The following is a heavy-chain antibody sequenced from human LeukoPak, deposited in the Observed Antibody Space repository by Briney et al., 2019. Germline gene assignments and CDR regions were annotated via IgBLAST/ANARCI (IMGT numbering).Heavy chain of an antibody. CDR2: IIPIFGTA. Sequence: SVKVSCKASGYTFTSYAISWVRQAPGQGLEWMGGIIPIFGTANYAQKFQGRVTITADKSTSTAYMELSSLRSEDTAVYYCAKEYSSSSGFFGYWGQGTLVTVSS. CDR3: AKEYSSSSGFFGY. V-gene: IGHV1-69*06. J-gene: IGHJ4*02. D-gene: IGHD6-6*01. CDR1: GYTFTSYA.